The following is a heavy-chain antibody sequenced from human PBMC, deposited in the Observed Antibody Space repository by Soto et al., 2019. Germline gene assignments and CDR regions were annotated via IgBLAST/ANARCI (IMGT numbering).Heavy chain of an antibody. CDR2: IYYRGTT. Sequence: QVQLQESGPGLVKPSQTLSLTCTLSGASITSSGYYWSWIRLHPGEGLEWIGYIYYRGTTYYNPSTKSPVTISTDTSKKQFSLTLTSVTAADTAVYYCARATESHYFDYWGRESWSPSPQ. CDR3: ARATESHYFDY. CDR1: GASITSSGYY. V-gene: IGHV4-31*01. J-gene: IGHJ4*02.